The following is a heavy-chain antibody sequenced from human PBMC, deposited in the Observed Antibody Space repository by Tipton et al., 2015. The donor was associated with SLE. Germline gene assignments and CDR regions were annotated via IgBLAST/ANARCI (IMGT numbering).Heavy chain of an antibody. CDR2: ISSNGGST. J-gene: IGHJ3*02. V-gene: IGHV3-64*01. Sequence: SLRLSCAASGFTFSSYAMHWVRQAPGKGLEYVSVISSNGGSTYYANSVKSRFTISRDNSKNTLYLQMGSLRAEDMAVYYCARESPGAFDIWGQGTMVTVSS. CDR1: GFTFSSYA. CDR3: ARESPGAFDI.